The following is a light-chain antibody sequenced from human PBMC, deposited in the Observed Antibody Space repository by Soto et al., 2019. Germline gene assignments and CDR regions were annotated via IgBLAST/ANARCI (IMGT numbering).Light chain of an antibody. CDR3: QNYYNAPET. CDR1: QGISSY. CDR2: AAS. Sequence: DIQMTQSPSSLSASVGDRVTITCRASQGISSYLAWYQQRPGKVPKVLIYAASTLHSGVPSRFSGSGSGTAFTLTISNVQPEDVATYYCQNYYNAPETFGQGTKVEIK. V-gene: IGKV1-27*01. J-gene: IGKJ1*01.